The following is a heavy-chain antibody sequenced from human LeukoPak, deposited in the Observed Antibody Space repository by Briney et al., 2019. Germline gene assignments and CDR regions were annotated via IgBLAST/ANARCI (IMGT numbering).Heavy chain of an antibody. Sequence: GRSLRLSCAASGFTFSSYAMHWVRQAPRKGGEWGAVISYDGSNKYYADSVKGRFTISRDNSKNTLYLQMNSLRAEDTAVYYCARDLGCSSTSCYGNWFDPWGQGTLVTVSS. CDR3: ARDLGCSSTSCYGNWFDP. V-gene: IGHV3-30*04. D-gene: IGHD2-2*01. CDR2: ISYDGSNK. J-gene: IGHJ5*02. CDR1: GFTFSSYA.